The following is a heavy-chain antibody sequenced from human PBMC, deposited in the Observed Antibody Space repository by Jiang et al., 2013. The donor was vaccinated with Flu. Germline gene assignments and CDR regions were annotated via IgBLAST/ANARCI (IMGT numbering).Heavy chain of an antibody. Sequence: QLLESGGGVVQPGRSLRLSCAASGSTFSNYDMHWVRQAPGKGLEWVAVISYDGSNKYYADSVKGRFTISRDNSKNTLYLQMNSLRAEDTAVYYCARGDDFWSGLDYWGQGTLVTVSS. J-gene: IGHJ4*02. CDR2: ISYDGSNK. CDR1: GSTFSNYD. CDR3: ARGDDFWSGLDY. V-gene: IGHV3-30*04. D-gene: IGHD3-3*01.